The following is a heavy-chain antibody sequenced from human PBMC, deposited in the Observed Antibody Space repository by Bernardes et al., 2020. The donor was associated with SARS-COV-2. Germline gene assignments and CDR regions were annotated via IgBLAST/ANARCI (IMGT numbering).Heavy chain of an antibody. Sequence: GSLSLSCAASGFTFSTYAMRWVRQAPGKGLEWVSGVSGSGGSTYYADSVKGRFTISRDNSKNTLYLQMDSLRAEDTAVYYCAKKVVPTAGYNYYAMDVWGQGTTVTVSS. CDR3: AKKVVPTAGYNYYAMDV. V-gene: IGHV3-23*01. CDR2: VSGSGGST. D-gene: IGHD2-2*01. J-gene: IGHJ6*02. CDR1: GFTFSTYA.